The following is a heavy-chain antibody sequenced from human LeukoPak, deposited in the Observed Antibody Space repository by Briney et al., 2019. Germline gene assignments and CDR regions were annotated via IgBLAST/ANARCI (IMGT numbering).Heavy chain of an antibody. D-gene: IGHD6-19*01. CDR1: GGSISSYY. CDR3: ARRMPAGTVDY. CDR2: IYYSGST. V-gene: IGHV4-59*01. J-gene: IGHJ4*02. Sequence: PSETLSLTCTVSGGSISSYYWSWIRQPPGKGLEWIGYIYYSGSTNYNPSLKSRVSISVDTSKSQFPLKLGSVTAADTAVYYCARRMPAGTVDYWGQGTLVTVSS.